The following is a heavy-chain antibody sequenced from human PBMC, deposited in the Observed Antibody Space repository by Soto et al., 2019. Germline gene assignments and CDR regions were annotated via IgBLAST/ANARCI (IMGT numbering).Heavy chain of an antibody. CDR1: GGSFTSNNW. CDR3: ASRDPGTSVDY. D-gene: IGHD1-7*01. CDR2: IYRTGST. Sequence: LSLTCAVSGGSFTSNNWWTWVRQPPGQGLEWIGEIYRTGSTNYNPALKSRVTISLDKSENQFSLKVTSLTAADTAVYYCASRDPGTSVDYWGQGTLVTVSS. J-gene: IGHJ4*02. V-gene: IGHV4-4*02.